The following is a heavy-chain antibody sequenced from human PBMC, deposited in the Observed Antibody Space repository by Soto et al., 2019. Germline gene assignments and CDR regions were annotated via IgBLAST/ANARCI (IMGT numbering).Heavy chain of an antibody. CDR3: ARDLGGYDLYGPDS. CDR1: GYTFIYSY. V-gene: IGHV1-2*02. D-gene: IGHD5-12*01. CDR2: VNPYGGTT. Sequence: XSVKVSCKASGYTFIYSYIHWVRQAPGQGFEWMGWVNPYGGTTHSAQKFEGRVTMTRDTSISTAYMELTGLKYDDTAVYYCARDLGGYDLYGPDSWGQGTLVTVSS. J-gene: IGHJ1*01.